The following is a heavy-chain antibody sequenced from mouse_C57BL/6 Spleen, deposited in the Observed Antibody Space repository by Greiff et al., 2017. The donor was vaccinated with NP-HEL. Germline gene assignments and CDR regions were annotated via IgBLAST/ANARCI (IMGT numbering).Heavy chain of an antibody. CDR3: AREGTTVVATQRFAY. Sequence: DVKLQESGPGLVKPSQSLSLTCSVTGYSITSGYYWNWIRQFPGNKLEWMGYISYDGSTNYNPSLKNRISITRDTSKNQFFLKLNSVTTEDTATYYGAREGTTVVATQRFAYWGQGTLVTVSA. CDR2: ISYDGST. J-gene: IGHJ3*01. CDR1: GYSITSGYY. D-gene: IGHD1-1*01. V-gene: IGHV3-6*01.